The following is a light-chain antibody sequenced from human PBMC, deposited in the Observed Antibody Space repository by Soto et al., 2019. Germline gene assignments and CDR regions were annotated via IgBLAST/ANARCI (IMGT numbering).Light chain of an antibody. Sequence: QSVLTQPPSVSGAPGQRVTISCTGSSSNIGAGYDVHWYQQLPGTAPKLLIYGNSNRPSGVPDRFSGSKSGTSASLAITGLQAEDEADDYCQSYDSSLSGLVFGGGTKVTVL. V-gene: IGLV1-40*01. CDR2: GNS. CDR1: SSNIGAGYD. J-gene: IGLJ2*01. CDR3: QSYDSSLSGLV.